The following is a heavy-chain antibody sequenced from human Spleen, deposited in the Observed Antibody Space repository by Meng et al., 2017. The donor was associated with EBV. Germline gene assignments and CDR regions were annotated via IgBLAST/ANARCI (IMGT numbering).Heavy chain of an antibody. CDR3: AREPLYTNKPPNFDY. D-gene: IGHD1-14*01. CDR1: GGAVTTNY. V-gene: IGHV3-53*01. CDR2: LYSSGTT. Sequence: EVQLAESGGGLIQPGGSLRVSCAASGGAVTTNYGTWVRQAPGKGLEWISILYSSGTTYYAGSVKGRFSISRDKSNNSLLLQMNSLRAEDTAIYYCAREPLYTNKPPNFDYWGQGILVTVSS. J-gene: IGHJ4*02.